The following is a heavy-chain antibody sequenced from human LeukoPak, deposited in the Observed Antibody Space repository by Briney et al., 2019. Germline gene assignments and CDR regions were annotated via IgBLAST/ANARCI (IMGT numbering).Heavy chain of an antibody. J-gene: IGHJ4*02. V-gene: IGHV3-66*01. CDR2: IYSGGST. CDR3: ATKLWFGEPCCYFDY. D-gene: IGHD3-10*01. CDR1: EFSVGSNY. Sequence: GGSLRLSCAASEFSVGSNYMTWVRQAPGKGLEWVSLIYSGGSTYYADSVKGRFTISRDNAKNSLHLQMNSLRAEDTAVYYCATKLWFGEPCCYFDYWGQGTLVTVSS.